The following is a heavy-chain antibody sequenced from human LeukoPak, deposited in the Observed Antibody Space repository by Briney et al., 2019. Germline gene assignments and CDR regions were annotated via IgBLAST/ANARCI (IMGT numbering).Heavy chain of an antibody. V-gene: IGHV4-31*03. CDR2: IYYSGST. CDR3: ARGDGSSPDWFDP. Sequence: SETLSLTCTVSGGSISSGGYYWSWIRQHPGKGLEWIGYIYYSGSTYYNPSLKSRVTISVDTSKNQFSLKLSSVTAADTAVYYCARGDGSSPDWFDPWGQGTLVTVSS. CDR1: GGSISSGGYY. J-gene: IGHJ5*02. D-gene: IGHD6-13*01.